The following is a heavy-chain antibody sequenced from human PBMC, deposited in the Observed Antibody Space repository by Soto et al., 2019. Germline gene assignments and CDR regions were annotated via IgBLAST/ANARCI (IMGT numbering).Heavy chain of an antibody. CDR3: ARYSFVNAFDI. CDR1: GGTFSRYA. V-gene: IGHV1-69*06. J-gene: IGHJ3*02. D-gene: IGHD5-18*01. Sequence: SVKVSCKASGGTFSRYAISCVVQAPGQGLEWMGGIIPIFGTANYAQKFQGRVTITADKSTSTAYMELSSLRSEDTAVYYCARYSFVNAFDIWGQGTMVTVSS. CDR2: IIPIFGTA.